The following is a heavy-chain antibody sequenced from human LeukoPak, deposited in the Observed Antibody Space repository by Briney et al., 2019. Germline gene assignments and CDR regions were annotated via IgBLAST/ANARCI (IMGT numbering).Heavy chain of an antibody. J-gene: IGHJ5*02. Sequence: GGSLRLSCAASGFTFSSYGMSWVRDAPAKGLEWVSAISGNCGSTYYADSVKGRFTISRDNSQNTLYLEMNSLRADNTAVYYCAKDPYYYDSSGFYWEGNWFDPWGQGTLVTVSS. CDR1: GFTFSSYG. V-gene: IGHV3-23*01. D-gene: IGHD3-22*01. CDR3: AKDPYYYDSSGFYWEGNWFDP. CDR2: ISGNCGST.